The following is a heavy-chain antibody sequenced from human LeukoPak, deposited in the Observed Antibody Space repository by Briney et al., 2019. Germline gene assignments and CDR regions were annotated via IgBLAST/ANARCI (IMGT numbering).Heavy chain of an antibody. D-gene: IGHD6-13*01. CDR1: GFTFSNYE. Sequence: GGSLRLSCAASGFTFSNYEFNWVRQAPGKGLEWVSYIGRGYGITYYADSVKGRFTVSRDDAKNSVYLQMNSLRAEDTAVYYCARDSAAATLGAFDIWGQGTTVTVSS. CDR3: ARDSAAATLGAFDI. J-gene: IGHJ3*02. V-gene: IGHV3-48*03. CDR2: IGRGYGIT.